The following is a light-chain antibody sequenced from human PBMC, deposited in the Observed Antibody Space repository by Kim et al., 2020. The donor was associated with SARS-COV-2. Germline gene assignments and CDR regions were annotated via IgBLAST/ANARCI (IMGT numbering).Light chain of an antibody. V-gene: IGLV3-19*01. CDR1: SLRSYY. CDR3: NSRDSNGNVV. Sequence: SSELTQDPAVSVALGQTVRITCQGDSLRSYYATWYQQKPGQAPIVVIYGKNNRPSGIPDRFSGSSSGNTASLTITGTQAGDGADYYCNSRDSNGNVVFGG. CDR2: GKN. J-gene: IGLJ2*01.